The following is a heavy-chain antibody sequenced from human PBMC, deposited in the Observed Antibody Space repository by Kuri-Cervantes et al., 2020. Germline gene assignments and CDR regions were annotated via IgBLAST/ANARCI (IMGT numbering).Heavy chain of an antibody. J-gene: IGHJ4*02. CDR3: ARDYYGDFYFDY. D-gene: IGHD4-17*01. V-gene: IGHV3-9*01. CDR1: GFTFDDYA. CDR2: ISWNSGSI. Sequence: GGSLRLSCAASGFTFDDYAMHWVRQAPGKGLEWVSGISWNSGSIGYAGSVKGRFTISRDNAKNSLYLQMNSLRAEDTAVYYCARDYYGDFYFDYWGQGTLVTVSS.